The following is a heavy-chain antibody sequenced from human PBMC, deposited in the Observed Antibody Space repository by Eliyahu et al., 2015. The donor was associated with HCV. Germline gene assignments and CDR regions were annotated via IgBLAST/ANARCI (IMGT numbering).Heavy chain of an antibody. J-gene: IGHJ6*03. V-gene: IGHV3-33*01. Sequence: QVQLVGSGGGVVQPGRSLRLSCAASGFTFSSYGXHWVRQAPGKGLEWVAVIWYDGSNKYYADSVKGRFTISRDNSKNTLYLQMNSLRAEDTAVYYCARDPDFGDSYYMDVWGKGTTVTVSS. CDR1: GFTFSSYG. CDR3: ARDPDFGDSYYMDV. D-gene: IGHD3-10*01. CDR2: IWYDGSNK.